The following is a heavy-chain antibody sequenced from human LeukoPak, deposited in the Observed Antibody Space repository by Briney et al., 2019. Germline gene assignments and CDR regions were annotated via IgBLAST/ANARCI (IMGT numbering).Heavy chain of an antibody. J-gene: IGHJ4*02. V-gene: IGHV1-18*04. CDR3: AKDYNYVPDY. CDR1: GYTFTGYY. D-gene: IGHD5-24*01. Sequence: ASVKVSCKASGYTFTGYYMHWVRQAPGRGLERMGWISAVNGDIHPAQKFQDRVTLTTDTSTSTAYMELRSLRSDDTAVYYCAKDYNYVPDYWGQGTLITVSS. CDR2: ISAVNGDI.